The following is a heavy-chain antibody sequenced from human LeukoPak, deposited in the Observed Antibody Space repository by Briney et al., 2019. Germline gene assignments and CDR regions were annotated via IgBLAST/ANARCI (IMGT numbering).Heavy chain of an antibody. V-gene: IGHV1-18*01. J-gene: IGHJ4*02. D-gene: IGHD2-2*01. CDR2: ISAYNGNT. Sequence: ASVKVSCKASGYTFTNYGVSWVRQAPGQGLERMGWISAYNGNTDYAQKFQGRVTMTTDTSTSTAYMELRSLRSDDTAVYYCARDLRDIVVGPASMDEDGPDCFDYWGQGILVSVSS. CDR1: GYTFTNYG. CDR3: ARDLRDIVVGPASMDEDGPDCFDY.